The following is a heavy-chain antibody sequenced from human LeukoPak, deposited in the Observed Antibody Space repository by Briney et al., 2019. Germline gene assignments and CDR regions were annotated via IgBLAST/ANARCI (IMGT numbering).Heavy chain of an antibody. J-gene: IGHJ4*02. CDR3: AKDLAIYDSIYLDY. CDR2: ISGSGGST. D-gene: IGHD3-22*01. V-gene: IGHV3-23*01. Sequence: QPGGSLRLSCAASGFTFSSYAMSWVRQAPGKGLEWVSAISGSGGSTYYADSVKGRFTISRDNSKNTLYLQMNSLRAEDTAVYYCAKDLAIYDSIYLDYWGQGTLVTVSS. CDR1: GFTFSSYA.